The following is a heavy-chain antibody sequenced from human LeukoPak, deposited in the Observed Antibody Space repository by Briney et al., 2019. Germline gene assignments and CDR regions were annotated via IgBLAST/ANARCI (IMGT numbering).Heavy chain of an antibody. CDR1: GGSISSYY. CDR3: ASRRFRLITMVRGVRYGEFDY. D-gene: IGHD3-10*01. J-gene: IGHJ4*02. V-gene: IGHV4-4*07. Sequence: SETLSLTCTGSGGSISSYYWSWIRQPAGKGLEWIGRIHTSGSTNYNPSLKSRVTMSVDTSKNQFSLKLSSVTAADTAVYYCASRRFRLITMVRGVRYGEFDYWGQGTLVTVSS. CDR2: IHTSGST.